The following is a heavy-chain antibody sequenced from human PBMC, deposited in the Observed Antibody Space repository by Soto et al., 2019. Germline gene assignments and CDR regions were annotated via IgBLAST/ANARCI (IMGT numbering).Heavy chain of an antibody. CDR3: AREPDSGAYGMDV. V-gene: IGHV1-69*13. J-gene: IGHJ6*02. Sequence: SVKLSCKASGGTFSSYAISWVRQAPGQGLEWMGGIIPIFGTANYAQKFQGRVTITADESTSTAYMELSSLRSEDTAVYYCAREPDSGAYGMDVWGQGTTVTVSS. CDR2: IIPIFGTA. D-gene: IGHD3-10*01. CDR1: GGTFSSYA.